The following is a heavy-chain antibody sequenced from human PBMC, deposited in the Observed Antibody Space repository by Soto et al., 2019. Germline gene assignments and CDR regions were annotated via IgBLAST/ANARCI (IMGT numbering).Heavy chain of an antibody. V-gene: IGHV4-31*03. CDR2: IYYSGST. CDR1: GGSISSGGYY. Sequence: QVQLQESGPGLVKPSQTLSLTCTVSGGSISSGGYYWSWIRQHPGKGLEWIGYIYYSGSTYYNPSLKSRVTISVDTSKNQFSLKLSSVTAADTAVYYCARERGLRVGATGGVDYWGQGTLVTVSS. J-gene: IGHJ4*02. D-gene: IGHD1-26*01. CDR3: ARERGLRVGATGGVDY.